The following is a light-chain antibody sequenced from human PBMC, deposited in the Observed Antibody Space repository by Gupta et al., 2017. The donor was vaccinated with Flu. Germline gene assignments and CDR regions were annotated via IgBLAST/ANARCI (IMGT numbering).Light chain of an antibody. CDR1: QSISSN. CDR2: AAS. V-gene: IGKV1-39*01. J-gene: IGKJ2*01. CDR3: QQSYSTPRT. Sequence: DMQMTQSPSSLSASVGDRVTITCRASQSISSNLNWYQQNPGKTPKLLIYAASSLQSGVPARFSGSGSGTDFTLTISRLQPEDFATYYCQQSYSTPRTFGQGTKLEIK.